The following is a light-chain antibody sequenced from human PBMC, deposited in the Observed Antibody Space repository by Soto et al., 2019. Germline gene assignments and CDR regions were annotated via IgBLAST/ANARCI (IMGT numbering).Light chain of an antibody. CDR3: SSFTRSNTYV. CDR1: TSDVGGYNY. CDR2: DVT. V-gene: IGLV2-14*03. Sequence: QSVLTQPASVSGSPGQSIAISCTGTTSDVGGYNYVSWYQQHPGKAPKLMIYDVTNRPSGVSDRFSGSKSGNTASLTISGLQAEDEGDYYCSSFTRSNTYVFGTGTKVTVL. J-gene: IGLJ1*01.